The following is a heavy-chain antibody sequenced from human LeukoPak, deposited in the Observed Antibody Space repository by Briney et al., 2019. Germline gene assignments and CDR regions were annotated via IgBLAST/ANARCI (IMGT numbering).Heavy chain of an antibody. CDR2: IYRSGTT. CDR1: GGSISRYY. CDR3: ARHVPGTAYNWYFDL. J-gene: IGHJ2*01. D-gene: IGHD1-1*01. Sequence: PSETLFLTCTVSGGSISRYYWNWIRQSPGKGLEWIGYIYRSGTTNYNPSLKSRLTISVDTSKNQFSLKPSSVTAADTAVYYCARHVPGTAYNWYFDLWGRGTLVTVSS. V-gene: IGHV4-59*01.